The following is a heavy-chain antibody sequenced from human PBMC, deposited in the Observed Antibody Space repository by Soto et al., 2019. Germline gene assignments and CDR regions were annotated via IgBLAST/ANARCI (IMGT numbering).Heavy chain of an antibody. CDR1: GYTFTSYG. D-gene: IGHD3-10*01. CDR2: ISAYNGNT. Sequence: GASVKVSCKASGYTFTSYGISWVRQAPGQGLEWMGWISAYNGNTNYAQKLRGGVTMTTDTSTSTAYMELRSLRSEDTAVYYCARGRSMAPFDYWGQGTLVTVSS. CDR3: ARGRSMAPFDY. V-gene: IGHV1-18*01. J-gene: IGHJ4*02.